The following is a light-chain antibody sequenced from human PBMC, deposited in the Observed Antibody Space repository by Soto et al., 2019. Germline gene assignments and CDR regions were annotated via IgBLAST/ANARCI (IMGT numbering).Light chain of an antibody. CDR2: AAS. CDR1: QSVSSS. J-gene: IGKJ1*01. CDR3: QQSDRRPPA. Sequence: IQMTPFHYPLSASVGDRVTITCRASQSVSSSLNWYQQKPGKAPKLLIYAASSLQTGVPSRLSGSGSGTDFTLTISSLHPEDLATYYRQQSDRRPPAVGQGAKVDI. V-gene: IGKV1-39*01.